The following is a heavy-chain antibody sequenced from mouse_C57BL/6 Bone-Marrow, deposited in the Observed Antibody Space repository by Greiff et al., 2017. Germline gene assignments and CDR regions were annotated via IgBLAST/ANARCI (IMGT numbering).Heavy chain of an antibody. Sequence: QVQLKQSGPGLVQPSQSLSITCTVSGFSLTSYGVHWVRQSPGKGLEWLGVIWSGGSTDSNAAFISRLSFSQDNSKSQVFFKMNSLQADDTAIYYWARLYHPPDYWGQGTTRTVSS. CDR1: GFSLTSYG. CDR3: ARLYHPPDY. J-gene: IGHJ2*01. V-gene: IGHV2-2*01. CDR2: IWSGGST.